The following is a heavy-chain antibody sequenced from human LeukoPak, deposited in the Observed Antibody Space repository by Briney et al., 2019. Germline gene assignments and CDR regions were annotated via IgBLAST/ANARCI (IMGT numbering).Heavy chain of an antibody. CDR1: GFTFSSNH. J-gene: IGHJ4*02. V-gene: IGHV3-53*01. Sequence: GGSLRLSCAASGFTFSSNHMSWVRQAPGKGLEWVSVIYSGGGTYYSDSVKGRFTISRDNSKNTLYLQMSSLRAEDTAVYYCARDLGDYWGQGTQVTVSS. CDR2: IYSGGGT. CDR3: ARDLGDY.